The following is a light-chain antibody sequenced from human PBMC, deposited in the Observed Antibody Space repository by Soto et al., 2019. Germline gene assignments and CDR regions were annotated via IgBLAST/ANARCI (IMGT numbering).Light chain of an antibody. V-gene: IGKV3-15*01. CDR3: QQRGNRPPWT. CDR2: GSS. Sequence: EIVMTQSPATLSVSPGERATLSCRASHSISDTLAWYQQKPGQAPRLLIFGSSTRAPGIPARFSASGSETEFTLTISGLEPEDVAVYYCQQRGNRPPWTFGQGTKV. J-gene: IGKJ1*01. CDR1: HSISDT.